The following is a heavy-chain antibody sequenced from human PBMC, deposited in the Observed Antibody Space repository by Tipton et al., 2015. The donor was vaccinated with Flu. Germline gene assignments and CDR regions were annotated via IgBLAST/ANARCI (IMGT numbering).Heavy chain of an antibody. J-gene: IGHJ4*02. V-gene: IGHV4-39*07. D-gene: IGHD3-10*01. CDR3: ARGTPLWFGDLDY. CDR2: IYYSGST. Sequence: TLSLTCAVSGGSVTRSSYYWGWIRQPPGKGLEWIGSIYYSGSTYYNPSLKSRVSISVDTSKNQFSLKLTSMTAADTAVYYCARGTPLWFGDLDYWGQGTLVTVSS. CDR1: GGSVTRSSYY.